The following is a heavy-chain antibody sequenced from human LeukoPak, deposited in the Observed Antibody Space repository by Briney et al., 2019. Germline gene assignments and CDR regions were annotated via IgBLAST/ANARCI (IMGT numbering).Heavy chain of an antibody. V-gene: IGHV1-58*02. D-gene: IGHD3-16*01. J-gene: IGHJ5*02. CDR2: IVVGSGNT. CDR1: GFTFSSST. CDR3: AADLPGGAMFDP. Sequence: TSVKVSCKASGFTFSSSTIQWVRQARGQRLEWMGWIVVGSGNTNYAQNFQERVTITRDMSTSTAYMEVSSLRSEDTAVYYCAADLPGGAMFDPWGQGTLDTVSS.